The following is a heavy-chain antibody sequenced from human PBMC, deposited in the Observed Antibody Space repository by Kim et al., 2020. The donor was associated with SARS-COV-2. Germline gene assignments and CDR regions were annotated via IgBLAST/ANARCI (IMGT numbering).Heavy chain of an antibody. Sequence: QKFQGRVTMTEDTSTDTAYMELSSLRSEDTAVYYCATGAGLVGGAYLPDYWGQGTLVTVSS. J-gene: IGHJ4*02. D-gene: IGHD3-10*01. V-gene: IGHV1-24*01. CDR3: ATGAGLVGGAYLPDY.